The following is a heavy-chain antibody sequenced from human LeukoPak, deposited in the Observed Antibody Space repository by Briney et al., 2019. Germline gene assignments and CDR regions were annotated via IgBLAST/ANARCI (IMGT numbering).Heavy chain of an antibody. J-gene: IGHJ4*02. D-gene: IGHD4-17*01. CDR2: LWYDGSNK. V-gene: IGHV3-33*01. CDR1: GFTFSSYG. CDR3: ARESYGDYYFDY. Sequence: PGGSLRLSCAASGFTFSSYGMHWVRQAPGKGLEWVAVLWYDGSNKYYADSVKGRFTISRDNSKNTLYLQMNSLRAEDTAVYYCARESYGDYYFDYWGQGTLVTVSS.